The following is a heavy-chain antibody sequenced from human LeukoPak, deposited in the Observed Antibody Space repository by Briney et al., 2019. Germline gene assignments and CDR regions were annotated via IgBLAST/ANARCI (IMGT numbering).Heavy chain of an antibody. CDR1: AYTFNGYF. CDR2: INPNSGGT. Sequence: ASVTVSYKDSAYTFNGYFIHWLEQAPGQGLEWMGWINPNSGGTNYAQNFQGRVTMTGDTSINTAYMELSRLTSDDTAVYFCSSYGSFFASSYNRSDYWGQGTLVTVSS. V-gene: IGHV1-2*02. CDR3: SSYGSFFASSYNRSDY. D-gene: IGHD1-14*01. J-gene: IGHJ4*02.